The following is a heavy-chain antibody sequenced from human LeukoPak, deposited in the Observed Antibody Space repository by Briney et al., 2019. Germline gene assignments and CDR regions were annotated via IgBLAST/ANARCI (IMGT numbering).Heavy chain of an antibody. CDR3: ASAPPYRKHDILTGYYSYYYYYYMDV. V-gene: IGHV1-2*06. D-gene: IGHD3-9*01. J-gene: IGHJ6*03. Sequence: ASVKVSCKASGYTFTGYYMHWVRQAPGQGLEWMGRINPNSGGTNYAQKFQGRVTMTRDTSISTAYMELSRLRSDDTAVYYCASAPPYRKHDILTGYYSYYYYYYMDVWGKGATVTVSS. CDR2: INPNSGGT. CDR1: GYTFTGYY.